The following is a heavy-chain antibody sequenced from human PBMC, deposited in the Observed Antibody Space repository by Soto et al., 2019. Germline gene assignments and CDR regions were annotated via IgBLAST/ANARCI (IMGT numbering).Heavy chain of an antibody. CDR1: GFTFSSYA. V-gene: IGHV3-23*01. CDR2: ISGSGGST. Sequence: GGSLRLSCAASGFTFSSYAMSWVRQAPGKGLEWVSAISGSGGSTYYADSVKGRFTISRDNSKNTLYLQMNSLRAEDTAVYYCAKDPICSGGSCYPTDYWGQGTLVTVSS. D-gene: IGHD2-15*01. CDR3: AKDPICSGGSCYPTDY. J-gene: IGHJ4*02.